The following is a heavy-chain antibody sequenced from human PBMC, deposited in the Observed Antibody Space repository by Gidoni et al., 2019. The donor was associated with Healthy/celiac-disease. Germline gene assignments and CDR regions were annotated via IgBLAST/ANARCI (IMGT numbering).Heavy chain of an antibody. Sequence: EVQLVESGGGSVQPGGSLRLSCAAYGFTLSSYAMSWVRQAPGKGLEWVSAISGSGGSPYYADSVKGRFTISRDNSKNALYLQMNSLRAEDTAVYYCAKAGGSGSYYGYWGQGTLVTVSS. D-gene: IGHD3-10*01. V-gene: IGHV3-23*04. CDR1: GFTLSSYA. CDR2: ISGSGGSP. CDR3: AKAGGSGSYYGY. J-gene: IGHJ4*02.